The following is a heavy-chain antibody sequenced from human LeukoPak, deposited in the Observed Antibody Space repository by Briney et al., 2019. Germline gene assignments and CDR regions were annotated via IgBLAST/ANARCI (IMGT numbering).Heavy chain of an antibody. CDR3: ANSLAAALYGMDV. CDR2: ISHDGSRK. V-gene: IGHV3-30*18. D-gene: IGHD6-13*01. J-gene: IGHJ6*02. Sequence: GGSLGLSCAASGFSFSSYGMHWVRQAPGKGLEWVALISHDGSRKSYADSAKGQFTISRDNSKNTLYLQMNSLRAEDTAVYYCANSLAAALYGMDVWGQGTTLTVSS. CDR1: GFSFSSYG.